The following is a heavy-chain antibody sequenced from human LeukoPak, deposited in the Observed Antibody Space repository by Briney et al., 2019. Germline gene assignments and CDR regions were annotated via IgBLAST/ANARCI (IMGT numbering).Heavy chain of an antibody. V-gene: IGHV3-30-3*02. CDR1: GFTLSTYA. J-gene: IGHJ4*02. D-gene: IGHD6-6*01. Sequence: GGSLRLSCVASGFTLSTYAMDWVRQAPGRGLECVADMAYDGSFSNYAYSVKGRFTVSRDNSKNTLYLQMNSLRLDDTAVYYCATESSLSKWGQGALVTVSS. CDR2: MAYDGSFS. CDR3: ATESSLSK.